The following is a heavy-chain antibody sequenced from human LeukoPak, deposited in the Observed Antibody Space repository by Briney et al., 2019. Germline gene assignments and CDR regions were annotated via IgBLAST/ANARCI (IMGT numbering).Heavy chain of an antibody. J-gene: IGHJ4*02. CDR1: GGSISSYY. Sequence: NTSETLSLTCTVSGGSISSYYWSWIRQPPGKGLEWIGYIYYSGSTNYNPSLKSRVTISVDTSKNQFSLKLSSVTAADTAVYYCARGLDYYDSSGYYYGKYFDYWGQGTLVTVSS. CDR3: ARGLDYYDSSGYYYGKYFDY. D-gene: IGHD3-22*01. CDR2: IYYSGST. V-gene: IGHV4-59*01.